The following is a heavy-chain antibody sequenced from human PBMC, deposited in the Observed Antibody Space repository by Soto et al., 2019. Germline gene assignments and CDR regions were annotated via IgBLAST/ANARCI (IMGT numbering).Heavy chain of an antibody. D-gene: IGHD3-10*01. J-gene: IGHJ6*02. V-gene: IGHV4-61*01. CDR3: ARGRRTERGLFPQPLYYYYGMDV. CDR1: GGFVNSDTHS. Sequence: SETLSLTCTVSGGFVNSDTHSWSWIRQTPGKRLEWIGFIYSGGSTKNPSLRSRVTMSVDTSKNQFSLKLSSVTAADTAVYYCARGRRTERGLFPQPLYYYYGMDVWGQGTTVTVSS. CDR2: IYSGGST.